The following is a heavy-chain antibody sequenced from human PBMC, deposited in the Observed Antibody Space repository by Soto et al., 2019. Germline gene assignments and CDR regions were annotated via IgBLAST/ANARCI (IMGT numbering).Heavy chain of an antibody. CDR3: GGENGEWSDAFDI. Sequence: QVQLQESGPGLVKPSQTLSLTCTVSGGSISSGDYYWSWIRQPPGKGLEWIGYIYYSGSTNYNPSLKSRVTMSVDTSKNQFSLKLSSVTAADTAVYYCGGENGEWSDAFDIWGQGTMVTVSS. CDR2: IYYSGST. CDR1: GGSISSGDYY. J-gene: IGHJ3*02. V-gene: IGHV4-30-4*01. D-gene: IGHD3-3*01.